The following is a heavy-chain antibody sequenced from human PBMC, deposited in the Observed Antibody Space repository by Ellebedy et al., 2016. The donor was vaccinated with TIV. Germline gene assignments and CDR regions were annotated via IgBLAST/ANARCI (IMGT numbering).Heavy chain of an antibody. D-gene: IGHD1-26*01. Sequence: GESLKISCEATGFTITKAWMSWVRQAPGKGLEWVAHINQDGTANKYLDSVKGRFTISRDNAKNSLYLEMNSLRAEDTALYYCVKYAGRGMDAWGQGTTVTVSS. V-gene: IGHV3-7*03. CDR1: GFTITKAW. CDR2: INQDGTAN. J-gene: IGHJ6*02. CDR3: VKYAGRGMDA.